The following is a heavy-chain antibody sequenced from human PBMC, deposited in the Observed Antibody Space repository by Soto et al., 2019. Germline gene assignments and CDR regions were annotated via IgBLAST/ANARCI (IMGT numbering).Heavy chain of an antibody. V-gene: IGHV1-69*06. CDR3: ASSYDYVWDPPGGWFDP. CDR2: IIPIYGTA. D-gene: IGHD3-16*01. J-gene: IGHJ5*02. Sequence: ASVKVSCKASGGTFSSYAISWVRQAPGQGLEWMGGIIPIYGTANYAQKFQGRVTITADKSTSTAYMELSSLRSEDTDVYYCASSYDYVWDPPGGWFDPWGQGTLVTVSS. CDR1: GGTFSSYA.